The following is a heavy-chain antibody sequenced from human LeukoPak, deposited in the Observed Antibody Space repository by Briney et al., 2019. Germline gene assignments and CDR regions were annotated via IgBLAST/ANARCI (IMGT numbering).Heavy chain of an antibody. J-gene: IGHJ6*02. V-gene: IGHV4-4*08. CDR3: ARRWVNDYYYGLDV. D-gene: IGHD4-23*01. CDR2: IYSSGST. CDR1: GGSISNYY. Sequence: SETLSLTCTVSGGSISNYYWSWIRQPPGKGLEWIGRIYSSGSTNYNPSFQSRVTISVDTSKNQFSLKLSSVTAADTAVYYCARRWVNDYYYGLDVWGQATTVTVSS.